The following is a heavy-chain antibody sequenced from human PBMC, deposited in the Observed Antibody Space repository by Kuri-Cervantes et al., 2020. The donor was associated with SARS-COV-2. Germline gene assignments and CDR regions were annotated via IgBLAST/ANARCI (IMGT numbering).Heavy chain of an antibody. J-gene: IGHJ4*02. CDR2: IIPIFGTA. CDR1: GGAFSSYA. CDR3: ARKVGGDYYFDY. Sequence: SVKVSCKASGGAFSSYAISWVRQAPGQGLEWMGGIIPIFGTANYAQKFQGRVTITADKSTSTAYMELSSLRSEDTAVYYCARKVGGDYYFDYWGQGALVTVSS. D-gene: IGHD2-21*02. V-gene: IGHV1-69*06.